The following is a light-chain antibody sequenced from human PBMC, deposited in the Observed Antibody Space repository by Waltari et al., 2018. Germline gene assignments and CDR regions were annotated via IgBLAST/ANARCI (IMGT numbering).Light chain of an antibody. CDR3: ETGGHGTWV. CDR2: VNSDGSH. J-gene: IGLJ3*02. CDR1: RAQRPNV. V-gene: IGLV4-69*01. Sequence: QLVLTQSPSASAPLGASVKLTCTLSRAQRPNVISWHQQQPARGPRALMKVNSDGSHSKGDEIPDRFSGSSAGAERYLTISSLQSEDEADYYCETGGHGTWVFGGGTKLTVL.